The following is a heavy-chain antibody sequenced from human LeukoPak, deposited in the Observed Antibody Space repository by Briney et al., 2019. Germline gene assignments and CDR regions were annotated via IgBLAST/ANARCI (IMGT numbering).Heavy chain of an antibody. CDR3: ASLFEGDYYDSSGYYYDRAKFDY. D-gene: IGHD3-22*01. Sequence: SETLSLTCAVYGGSFSGYYWSWIRQPPGKGLEWIGEINHSGSTNYNPSLKSRVTISVDTSKNQSSLKLSSVPAADTAVYYCASLFEGDYYDSSGYYYDRAKFDYWGQGTLVTVSS. J-gene: IGHJ4*02. V-gene: IGHV4-34*01. CDR1: GGSFSGYY. CDR2: INHSGST.